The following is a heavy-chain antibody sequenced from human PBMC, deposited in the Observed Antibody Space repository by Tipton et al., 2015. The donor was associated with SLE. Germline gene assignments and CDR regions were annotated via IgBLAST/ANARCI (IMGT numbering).Heavy chain of an antibody. CDR3: VYGDWLGLDY. CDR1: GGSFSGYY. CDR2: INHSGST. Sequence: TLSLTCAVYGGSFSGYYWSWIRQPPGKGLEWIGEINHSGSTNYNPSLKSRVTISLDTSKNQFSLKLTSATAADTAVYYCVYGDWLGLDYWGQGTLVTVSS. D-gene: IGHD4-17*01. J-gene: IGHJ4*02. V-gene: IGHV4-34*01.